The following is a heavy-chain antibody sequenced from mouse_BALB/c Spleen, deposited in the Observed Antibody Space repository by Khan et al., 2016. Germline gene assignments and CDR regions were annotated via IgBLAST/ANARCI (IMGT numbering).Heavy chain of an antibody. D-gene: IGHD1-2*01. V-gene: IGHV3-2*02. Sequence: EVQLQESGPGLVKPSQSLSLTCTVTGYSLTSGYGWNWIRQFPGNKLEWMGYISYSGSTNYNPSLNSRISITRDTSKNQFFLQLNSVTTEDTATYYCARTARIKYWGQGTTLTVSS. J-gene: IGHJ2*01. CDR1: GYSLTSGYG. CDR2: ISYSGST. CDR3: ARTARIKY.